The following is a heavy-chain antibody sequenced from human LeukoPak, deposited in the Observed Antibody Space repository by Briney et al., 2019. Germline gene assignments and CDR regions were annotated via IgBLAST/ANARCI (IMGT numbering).Heavy chain of an antibody. CDR1: GYTFTDYY. CDR2: INPNSGDT. Sequence: GASVKVSCKASGYTFTDYYMHWVRQAPGQGLEWMGWINPNSGDTKYAQKFQGRVAMTRDMSTSTVYMELSSLRSEDTAVYYCARVIPHYYYYMDVWGKGTTVTVSS. CDR3: ARVIPHYYYYMDV. J-gene: IGHJ6*03. V-gene: IGHV1-2*02.